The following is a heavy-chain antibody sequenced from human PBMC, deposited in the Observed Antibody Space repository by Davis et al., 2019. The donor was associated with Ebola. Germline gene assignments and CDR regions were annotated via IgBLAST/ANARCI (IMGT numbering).Heavy chain of an antibody. CDR1: GGSISSNNW. CDR2: IYHSGTT. CDR3: ARGNYGDYIVLYYYNMDV. D-gene: IGHD4-17*01. Sequence: MPGGSLRLSCGVSGGSISSNNWWSWVRQPPGKGLEWIGEIYHSGTTNYDPSLKSRVTISVDKSKNQFSLKLSSVTAADTAVYYCARGNYGDYIVLYYYNMDVWGQGTTVTVSS. V-gene: IGHV4-4*02. J-gene: IGHJ6*02.